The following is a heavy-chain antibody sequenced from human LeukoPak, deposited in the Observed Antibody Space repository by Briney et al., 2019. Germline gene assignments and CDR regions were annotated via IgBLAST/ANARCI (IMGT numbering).Heavy chain of an antibody. V-gene: IGHV6-1*01. CDR3: ARTYYYDSSGAIRGEFDY. D-gene: IGHD3-22*01. J-gene: IGHJ4*02. CDR2: TYYRSKWYN. CDR1: GDSLSSNSAA. Sequence: SQTLSLTCAISGDSLSSNSAAWNWIRQSPSRGLEWLGRTYYRSKWYNDYAVSVKSRLTINPVTSKNQFSLQLNSVTPEDTAVYYCARTYYYDSSGAIRGEFDYWGQGTLVTVSS.